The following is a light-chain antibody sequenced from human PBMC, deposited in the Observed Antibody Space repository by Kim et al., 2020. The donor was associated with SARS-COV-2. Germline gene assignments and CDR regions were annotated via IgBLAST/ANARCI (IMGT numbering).Light chain of an antibody. CDR3: KSRDTSGDRLV. Sequence: SSELTQDPAVSVALGQTVRITCQGDSLRSYYASWYRQKPGQAPALVVYPKNNRPSGIPDRFSGSSSGNTASLTITGAQAEDEADYYCKSRDTSGDRLVFGGGTKLTVL. V-gene: IGLV3-19*01. CDR1: SLRSYY. CDR2: PKN. J-gene: IGLJ2*01.